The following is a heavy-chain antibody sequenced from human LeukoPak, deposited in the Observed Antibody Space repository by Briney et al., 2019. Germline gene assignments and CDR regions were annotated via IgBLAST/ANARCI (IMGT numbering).Heavy chain of an antibody. CDR2: INHSGST. D-gene: IGHD6-19*01. V-gene: IGHV4-34*01. J-gene: IGHJ4*02. CDR1: GGSFSGYY. CDR3: AVSSGWYRYYFDY. Sequence: SETLSLTCAVYGGSFSGYYWSWIRQPPGKGLERIGEINHSGSTNYNPSLKSRVTISVDTSKNQFSLKLSSVTAADTAVYYCAVSSGWYRYYFDYWGQGTLVTVSS.